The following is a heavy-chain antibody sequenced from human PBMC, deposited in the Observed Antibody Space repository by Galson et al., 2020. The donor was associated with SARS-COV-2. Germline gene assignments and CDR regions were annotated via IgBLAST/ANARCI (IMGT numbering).Heavy chain of an antibody. CDR3: ARETYDSSGYYYDY. J-gene: IGHJ4*02. Sequence: SETLSLTCTVSGGSVSSDRYYWSWIRQPPGKGLEWIGYVSYGGGSSYNPSLKSRVTISVDTSKNQFSLKVSSVTAADTALYYFARETYDSSGYYYDYWGQGTLVTVSS. CDR1: GGSVSSDRYY. CDR2: VSYGGGS. V-gene: IGHV4-61*01. D-gene: IGHD3-22*01.